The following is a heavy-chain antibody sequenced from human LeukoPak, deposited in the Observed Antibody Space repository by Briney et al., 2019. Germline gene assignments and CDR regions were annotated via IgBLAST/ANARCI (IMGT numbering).Heavy chain of an antibody. J-gene: IGHJ4*02. Sequence: SETLSLTCAVYGGSFSGYYWSWIREPPWKGLEWIGEINHSGSTNYNPSLKSRVTISVDTSKNQFSLKLSSVTAADTAVYYCARGGPRPVALKHSITMVRGVPYYFDYWGQGTLVTVSS. CDR2: INHSGST. V-gene: IGHV4-34*01. D-gene: IGHD3-10*01. CDR1: GGSFSGYY. CDR3: ARGGPRPVALKHSITMVRGVPYYFDY.